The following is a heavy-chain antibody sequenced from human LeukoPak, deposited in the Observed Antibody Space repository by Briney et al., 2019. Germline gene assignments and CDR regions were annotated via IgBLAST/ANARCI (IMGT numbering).Heavy chain of an antibody. CDR2: ISWDGTIK. D-gene: IGHD3-16*01. J-gene: IGHJ4*02. Sequence: GGSLRLSCAASGFTFRSYAIHWVRQAPGKGLEWVAFISWDGTIKYYADSVKGRFSISRDNSKNTLSLQMNSLRAEDTAVYYCARDSMEGFYDYVADYWGQGTLVTVSS. CDR3: ARDSMEGFYDYVADY. V-gene: IGHV3-30-3*01. CDR1: GFTFRSYA.